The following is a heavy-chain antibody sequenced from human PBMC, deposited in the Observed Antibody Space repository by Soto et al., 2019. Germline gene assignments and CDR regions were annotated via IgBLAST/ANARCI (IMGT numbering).Heavy chain of an antibody. D-gene: IGHD5-18*01. J-gene: IGHJ6*02. V-gene: IGHV1-2*04. Sequence: ASVKVSCKASGYTFTGYYMHWVRQAPGQGLEWMGWINPNSGGTNYAQKFQGWVTMTRDTSISTAYMELSRLRSDDTAVYCCARDRGYSYGYYYYYYYGMDVWGQGTTVTVSS. CDR2: INPNSGGT. CDR1: GYTFTGYY. CDR3: ARDRGYSYGYYYYYYYGMDV.